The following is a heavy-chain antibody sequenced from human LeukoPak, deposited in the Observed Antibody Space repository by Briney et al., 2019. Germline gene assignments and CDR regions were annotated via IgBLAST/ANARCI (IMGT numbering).Heavy chain of an antibody. V-gene: IGHV4-59*01. J-gene: IGHJ3*02. D-gene: IGHD2/OR15-2a*01. CDR2: MYYSGSA. CDR3: ARSLKSNSRDAFDI. CDR1: GDSISSYY. Sequence: PSETLSLTCTVSGDSISSYYWSWIRQPPGKGLEWIGQMYYSGSAKYNPSLQSRATTSVDTSKNQFSLKLSSVTAADTAVYYCARSLKSNSRDAFDIWGQGTMVTVSS.